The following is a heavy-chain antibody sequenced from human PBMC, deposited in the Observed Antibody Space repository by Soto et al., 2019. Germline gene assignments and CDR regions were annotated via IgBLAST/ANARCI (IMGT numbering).Heavy chain of an antibody. CDR3: AREGGSGSYRYYGMDV. V-gene: IGHV1-69*12. CDR1: GGTFSSYA. J-gene: IGHJ6*02. Sequence: QVQLVQSGAEVKKPGSSVKVSCKASGGTFSSYAISWVRQAPGQGLEWMGGIIPIFGTANYAQKFQGRGTITADESTSTAYMELSSLRSEDTAVYCCAREGGSGSYRYYGMDVWGQGTTVTVSS. CDR2: IIPIFGTA. D-gene: IGHD3-10*01.